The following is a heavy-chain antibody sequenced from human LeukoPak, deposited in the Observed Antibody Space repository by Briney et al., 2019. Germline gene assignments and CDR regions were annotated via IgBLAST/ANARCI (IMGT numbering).Heavy chain of an antibody. Sequence: GGSLRPSCAASGFTFSSYGMHWVRQAPGKGLEWVAFIRYDGSNKYYADSVKGRFTISRDNAKNSLYLQMNSLRAEDTAVYYCARAGYSYGYDAFDIWGQGTMVTVSS. J-gene: IGHJ3*02. CDR3: ARAGYSYGYDAFDI. CDR2: IRYDGSNK. D-gene: IGHD5-18*01. V-gene: IGHV3-30*02. CDR1: GFTFSSYG.